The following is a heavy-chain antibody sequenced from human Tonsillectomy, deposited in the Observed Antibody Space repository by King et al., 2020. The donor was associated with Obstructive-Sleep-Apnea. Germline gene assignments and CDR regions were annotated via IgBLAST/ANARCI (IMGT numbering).Heavy chain of an antibody. V-gene: IGHV3-21*01. CDR3: ARSLGVLYSSSPFDY. D-gene: IGHD6-13*01. CDR2: ISSSSSYI. J-gene: IGHJ4*02. Sequence: VQLVESGGGLVKPGGSLRLSCAASGFTFSSYSMNWVRQAPGKGLEWVSSISSSSSYIYYADSVKGRLTISRDNAKNSLYLQMNSLRAEDTAVYYCARSLGVLYSSSPFDYWGQGTLVTVSS. CDR1: GFTFSSYS.